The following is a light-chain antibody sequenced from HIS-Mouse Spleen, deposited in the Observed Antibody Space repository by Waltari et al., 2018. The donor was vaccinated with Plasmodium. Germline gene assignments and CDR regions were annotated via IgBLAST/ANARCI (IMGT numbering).Light chain of an antibody. V-gene: IGKV3-15*01. Sequence: EIVMTQSPATLSVSPGERATLSCRASQSVSSNLAWYQQKPGQAPRLLIDGASTRATGIPAMFSGSGSGTEFTLTISSLQSEDFAVYYCQQYNNWSFTFGPGTKVEIK. CDR1: QSVSSN. CDR3: QQYNNWSFT. J-gene: IGKJ3*01. CDR2: GAS.